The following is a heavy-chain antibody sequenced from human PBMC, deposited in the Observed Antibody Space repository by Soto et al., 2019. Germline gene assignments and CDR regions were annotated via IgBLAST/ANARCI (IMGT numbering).Heavy chain of an antibody. D-gene: IGHD6-13*01. J-gene: IGHJ4*02. CDR2: IYYSGTT. CDR3: AGVSLAAAGTPIDY. Sequence: QVQPQESGPGLVKPSETLSLTCTVSGGSISSYYWRWIRQPPGKGLEWIGYIYYSGTTNYNPSLKSRVTISVHTSKTQFSLRLSSVTAADTAVYYCAGVSLAAAGTPIDYWGQGTLVTVSS. CDR1: GGSISSYY. V-gene: IGHV4-59*01.